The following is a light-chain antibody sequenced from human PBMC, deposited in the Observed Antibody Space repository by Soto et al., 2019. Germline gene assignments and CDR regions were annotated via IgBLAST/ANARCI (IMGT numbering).Light chain of an antibody. Sequence: DIQMTQSPCTLSASVGERVTITCRASQSISGWLAWYQQKPGRAPNLLIYDASSLESGVPSRFSGSGSGSEFTLTISSLQPDDFASYYCQQYNSYSRTLGQGTKVEI. CDR1: QSISGW. V-gene: IGKV1-5*01. CDR3: QQYNSYSRT. CDR2: DAS. J-gene: IGKJ1*01.